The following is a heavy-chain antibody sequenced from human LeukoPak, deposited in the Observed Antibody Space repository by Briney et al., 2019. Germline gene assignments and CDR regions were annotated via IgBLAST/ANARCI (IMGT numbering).Heavy chain of an antibody. CDR3: AKEMAPEGYSYGYDY. D-gene: IGHD5-18*01. CDR1: GFTFSTYA. CDR2: ISFDGSNK. J-gene: IGHJ4*02. Sequence: GGSLSLSCAASGFTFSTYAIHWVRQAPGKGLEWVAVISFDGSNKYYADSVKGRFTISRDNSKNTLYLQMNSLRADDTAVYYCAKEMAPEGYSYGYDYWGQGTLVTVSS. V-gene: IGHV3-30*04.